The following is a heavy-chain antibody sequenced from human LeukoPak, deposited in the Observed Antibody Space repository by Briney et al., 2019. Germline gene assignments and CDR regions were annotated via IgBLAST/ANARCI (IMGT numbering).Heavy chain of an antibody. J-gene: IGHJ4*02. D-gene: IGHD5-18*01. CDR1: SGSFSSRSYY. V-gene: IGHV4-39*01. CDR3: ARLRGGVQLWGD. Sequence: SSEALSLTCTVSSGSFSSRSYYCGWIRQPPGMGLEWIATINYSGTTYYNPSLKSRVTASVDTSKNQFYLKLSSVAAADTAVYYCARLRGGVQLWGDWGQGTLVTVSS. CDR2: INYSGTT.